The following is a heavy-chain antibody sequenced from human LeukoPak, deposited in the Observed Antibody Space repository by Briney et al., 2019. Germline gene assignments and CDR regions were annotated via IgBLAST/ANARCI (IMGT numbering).Heavy chain of an antibody. V-gene: IGHV1-69*06. D-gene: IGHD1-26*01. Sequence: VASVKVSCKASGGTFSSYAISWVRQAPGQGLEWMGGIIPIFGTANYAQKFQGRVTITADKSTSTAYMELSSLRSEDTAVYYCARERSVGIPDYWGQGTLVTVSS. CDR3: ARERSVGIPDY. CDR2: IIPIFGTA. J-gene: IGHJ4*02. CDR1: GGTFSSYA.